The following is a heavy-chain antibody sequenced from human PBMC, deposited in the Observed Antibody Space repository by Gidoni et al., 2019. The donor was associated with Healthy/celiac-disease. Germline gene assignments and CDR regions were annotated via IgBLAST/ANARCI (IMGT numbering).Heavy chain of an antibody. D-gene: IGHD3-22*01. Sequence: QVQLQESGPGLVKPSVTLSLTCAVSGGSISRSNWWRWVRQPPGKGLEWIGEIYHSWSTNYNPSLKSRVTISVDKSKNQFSLKLSSVTAADTAVYYCARDYDSSGYPFYFDYWGQGTLVTVSS. CDR3: ARDYDSSGYPFYFDY. V-gene: IGHV4-4*02. CDR2: IYHSWST. J-gene: IGHJ4*02. CDR1: GGSISRSNW.